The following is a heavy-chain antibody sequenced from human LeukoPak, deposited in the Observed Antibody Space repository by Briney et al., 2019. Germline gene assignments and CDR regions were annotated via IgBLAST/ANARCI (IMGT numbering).Heavy chain of an antibody. CDR1: GYTFTGYY. J-gene: IGHJ6*03. D-gene: IGHD4-17*01. CDR2: INPNSGST. Sequence: ASVKVSCKASGYTFTGYYMHWVRQAPGQGLEWMGRINPNSGSTNYAQKFQGRVTMTRDTSISTAYMELSRLRSDDTAVYYCARDGATVTTRRSEDYYYYYYMDVWGKGTTVTVSS. CDR3: ARDGATVTTRRSEDYYYYYYMDV. V-gene: IGHV1-2*06.